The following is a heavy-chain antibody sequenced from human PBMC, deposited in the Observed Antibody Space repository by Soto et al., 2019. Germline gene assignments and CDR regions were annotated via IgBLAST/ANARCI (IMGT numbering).Heavy chain of an antibody. CDR3: ARPTRTYQSVFDY. J-gene: IGHJ4*02. V-gene: IGHV5-51*01. D-gene: IGHD2-2*01. CDR1: GYSFTNYW. Sequence: XESLKISCKGSGYSFTNYWIGWVRQMPGKGLEWMGILYPGNSDTRYSPSFQGQVTISADKSISTAYLQWSSLKASDTAMYYCARPTRTYQSVFDYWGQGPLVTVSS. CDR2: LYPGNSDT.